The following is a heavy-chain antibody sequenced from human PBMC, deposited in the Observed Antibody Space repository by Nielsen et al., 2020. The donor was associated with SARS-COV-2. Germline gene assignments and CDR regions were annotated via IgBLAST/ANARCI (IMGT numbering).Heavy chain of an antibody. V-gene: IGHV3-30*18. CDR3: AKTNVGSYYYGMDV. Sequence: GGSLRLSCEASGFPFSSYGIHWVRQAPGKGLEWVAVISYDGNNKYYGDSVKGRFTISRDNSKSTLYLQMNSLRAEDTAVYYCAKTNVGSYYYGMDVWGQGTTVTVSS. CDR2: ISYDGNNK. J-gene: IGHJ6*02. CDR1: GFPFSSYG. D-gene: IGHD1-26*01.